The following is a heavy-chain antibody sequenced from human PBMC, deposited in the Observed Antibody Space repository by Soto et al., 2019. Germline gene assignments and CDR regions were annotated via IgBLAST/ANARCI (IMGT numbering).Heavy chain of an antibody. V-gene: IGHV3-21*02. CDR3: ARRTTLAASRPVEL. CDR1: GFTFSDFA. Sequence: EVQLVQSGGGLVKPGGSLRLSCEASGFTFSDFAMNWVRQAPGKGLEWVSTIRAGGGYIYYPDSMKGRFTISRDNAKNSLSMQMDSLRVEDTAVYYGARRTTLAASRPVELWGPGTLVTVSS. D-gene: IGHD1-1*01. J-gene: IGHJ4*02. CDR2: IRAGGGYI.